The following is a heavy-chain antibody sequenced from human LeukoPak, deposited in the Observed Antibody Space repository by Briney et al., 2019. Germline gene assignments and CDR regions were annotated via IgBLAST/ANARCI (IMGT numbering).Heavy chain of an antibody. D-gene: IGHD3-10*01. Sequence: SETLSLTCTVSGGSISSGDYYWSWIRQPPGEGLEWIGYIYYSGSTYYNPSLKSRVTISVDTSKNQFSLKLSSVTAADTAVYYCAGEGGSNWFDPWGQGTLVTVSS. V-gene: IGHV4-30-4*08. J-gene: IGHJ5*02. CDR1: GGSISSGDYY. CDR2: IYYSGST. CDR3: AGEGGSNWFDP.